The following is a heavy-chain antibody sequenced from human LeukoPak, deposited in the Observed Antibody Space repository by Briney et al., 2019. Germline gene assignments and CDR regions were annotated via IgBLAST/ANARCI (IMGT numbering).Heavy chain of an antibody. CDR2: ISDSGCST. CDR1: GFTFSSCD. J-gene: IGHJ4*02. Sequence: PGGSLRLSCAASGFTFSSCDLRWVRQAPGKGLEWVSAISDSGCSTYYADSVKGRFTITRHNSKNTLYLQMNSLRAEDTAVYYCAKGRYSYGILLFDYWGQGTLVTVSS. CDR3: AKGRYSYGILLFDY. D-gene: IGHD5-18*01. V-gene: IGHV3-23*01.